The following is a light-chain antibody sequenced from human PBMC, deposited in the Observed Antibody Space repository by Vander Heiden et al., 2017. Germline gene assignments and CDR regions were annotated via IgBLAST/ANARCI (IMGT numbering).Light chain of an antibody. CDR1: QSISSY. V-gene: IGKV1-39*01. J-gene: IGKJ1*01. Sequence: IQLTQSPSSLSASVGDRVTITCRASQSISSYLNWYQQRPGKAPKLLIYAASSLQSGVPSRFSGSGSGTDVTLTISSLQPEDFATYYCQQSYSTRWTFGQGTKVEIK. CDR3: QQSYSTRWT. CDR2: AAS.